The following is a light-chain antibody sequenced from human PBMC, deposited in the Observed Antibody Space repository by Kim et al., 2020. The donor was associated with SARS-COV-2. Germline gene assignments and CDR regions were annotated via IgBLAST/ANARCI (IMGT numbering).Light chain of an antibody. Sequence: LSPGERATLSCRASQSVSSYVAWYQQKSGQAPRLLIYDASNRATGIPARFSGSGSGTDFTLTISSLEPEDFAVYYCQQRSNWPRTFGQGTKVDIK. J-gene: IGKJ1*01. CDR3: QQRSNWPRT. V-gene: IGKV3-11*01. CDR2: DAS. CDR1: QSVSSY.